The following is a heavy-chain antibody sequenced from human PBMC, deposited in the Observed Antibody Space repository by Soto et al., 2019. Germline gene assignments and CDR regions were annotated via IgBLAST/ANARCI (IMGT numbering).Heavy chain of an antibody. J-gene: IGHJ4*02. Sequence: VQLVESGGGVVQPGASLRLSCAASEFTFSNYAINWVRQAPGKGLEWVSITSYDGRHKNYADSVRGRFTISRDNSKNTLYLQMNSRRAEDTAVYYCASSYTDGNSWFSDWGPGTLVTVSS. CDR3: ASSYTDGNSWFSD. CDR1: EFTFSNYA. D-gene: IGHD6-13*01. V-gene: IGHV3-30*04. CDR2: TSYDGRHK.